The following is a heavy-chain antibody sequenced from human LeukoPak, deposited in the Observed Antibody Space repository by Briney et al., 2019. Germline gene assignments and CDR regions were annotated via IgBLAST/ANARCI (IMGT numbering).Heavy chain of an antibody. CDR1: GFTFSIAW. CDR2: IKSKNIGETI. V-gene: IGHV3-15*01. CDR3: TTDPTDVLDI. J-gene: IGHJ3*02. Sequence: GGSLRLSCAASGFTFSIAWMSWVRQAPWKGLEWVGRIKSKNIGETIDYATPVKGRFIISRDDSKNTLYLQMNSLKTEDTAVYYCTTDPTDVLDIWGQGTMVTVSS.